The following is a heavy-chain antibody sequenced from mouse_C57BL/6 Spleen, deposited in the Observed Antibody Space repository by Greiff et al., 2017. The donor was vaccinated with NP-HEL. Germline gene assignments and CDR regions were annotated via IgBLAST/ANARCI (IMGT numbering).Heavy chain of an antibody. Sequence: EVKLVESEGGLVQPGSSMKLSCTASGFTFSDYYMAWVRQVPEKGLEWVANINYDGSSTYYLDSLKSRFIISRDNAKNILYLQMSSLKSEDTATYYCARGHWYFDVWGTGTTVTVSS. CDR2: INYDGSST. CDR3: ARGHWYFDV. CDR1: GFTFSDYY. V-gene: IGHV5-16*01. J-gene: IGHJ1*03.